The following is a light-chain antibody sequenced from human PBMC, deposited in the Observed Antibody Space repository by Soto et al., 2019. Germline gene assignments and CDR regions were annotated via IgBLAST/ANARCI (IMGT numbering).Light chain of an antibody. CDR1: QSITIY. CDR3: QQGLTTPLT. J-gene: IGKJ4*01. Sequence: DIPMTQSPSSLSASVGDRVTITCRASQSITIYLNWYQQKPGKAPKLLIFATSSLQSGVPSRFSGSGSGTDFTLTISSRQPEDLATYYCQQGLTTPLTFGGGTKVEIK. V-gene: IGKV1-39*01. CDR2: ATS.